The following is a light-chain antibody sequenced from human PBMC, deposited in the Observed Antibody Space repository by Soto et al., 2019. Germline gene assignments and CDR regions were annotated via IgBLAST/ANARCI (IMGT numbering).Light chain of an antibody. J-gene: IGLJ3*02. CDR2: RNN. CDR3: AAWDDSLSVVV. V-gene: IGLV1-47*01. CDR1: SANIGSNF. Sequence: QAVVTQPPSASGTPGQRVTISCSGSSANIGSNFVCWYQQLPGTAPKLLIHRNNQRPSGVPDRFSGSKSGTSASLAISGLRSEDEADYYCAAWDDSLSVVVFGGGTKVTVL.